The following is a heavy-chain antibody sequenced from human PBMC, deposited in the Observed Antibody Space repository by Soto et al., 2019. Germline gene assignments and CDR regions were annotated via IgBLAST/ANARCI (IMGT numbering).Heavy chain of an antibody. J-gene: IGHJ4*02. Sequence: EVQLVESGGGLVKPGGSLRLSCAASGFTFSSYSMNWVRQAPGKGLEWVSSISSSSSYIYYADSVKGRFTISRDNAKNSLYLKRNSLRAEDTAVYYCAILSGSYDYWGQGTLVTVSS. CDR3: AILSGSYDY. V-gene: IGHV3-21*01. CDR2: ISSSSSYI. D-gene: IGHD1-26*01. CDR1: GFTFSSYS.